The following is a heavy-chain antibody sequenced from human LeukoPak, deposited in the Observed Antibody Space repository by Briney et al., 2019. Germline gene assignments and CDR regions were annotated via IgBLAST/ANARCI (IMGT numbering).Heavy chain of an antibody. Sequence: SETLSLTCAVCGGSFSGYYWSWIRQPPGKGLEWIGEINHSGSTNYNPSLKSRVTISVDTSKNQFSLKLSSVTAADTAVYYCARLRTYYYDSSGYYYNDYWGQGTLVTVSS. CDR3: ARLRTYYYDSSGYYYNDY. D-gene: IGHD3-22*01. J-gene: IGHJ4*02. V-gene: IGHV4-34*01. CDR1: GGSFSGYY. CDR2: INHSGST.